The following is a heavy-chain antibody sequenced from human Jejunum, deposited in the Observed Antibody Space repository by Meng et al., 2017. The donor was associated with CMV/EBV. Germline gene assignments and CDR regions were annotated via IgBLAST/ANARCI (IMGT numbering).Heavy chain of an antibody. CDR1: E. D-gene: IGHD3-3*01. V-gene: IGHV3-23*01. J-gene: IGHJ4*02. Sequence: EMTWVRQAPGEGLEWVSGISGNSGSTYNADSVKGRFSISRENSKNTVYLKMNSLRAEDTAVYYCATRPGAIFGVVIIPNFDYWGQGTLVTVSS. CDR2: ISGNSGST. CDR3: ATRPGAIFGVVIIPNFDY.